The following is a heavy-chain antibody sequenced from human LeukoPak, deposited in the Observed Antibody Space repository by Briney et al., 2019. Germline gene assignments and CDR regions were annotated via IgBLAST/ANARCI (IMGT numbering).Heavy chain of an antibody. Sequence: ASVTVSCKASGYTFSGHYIHWVRQAPGQGLEWMGWINPKSGVTNSAPKFQDRVTMTRDTSISTAFMEVSRLRSDDTAVYYCARDYWTGYYFDIWGQGTMVTVSS. J-gene: IGHJ3*02. CDR2: INPKSGVT. CDR1: GYTFSGHY. CDR3: ARDYWTGYYFDI. V-gene: IGHV1-2*02. D-gene: IGHD3/OR15-3a*01.